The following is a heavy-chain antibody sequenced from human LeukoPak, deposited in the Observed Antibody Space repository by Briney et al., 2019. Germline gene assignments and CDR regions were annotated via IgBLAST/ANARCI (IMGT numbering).Heavy chain of an antibody. V-gene: IGHV1-18*01. CDR1: GYTFTSYG. Sequence: ASVKVSCKASGYTFTSYGISWVRQAPGQGLEWMGWISAYYGNTNYAQKLQGRVTMTTDTSTSTAYMELRSLRSDDTAVYYCARGPYDILTGYYLELFDYWGQGTLVTVSS. CDR2: ISAYYGNT. D-gene: IGHD3-9*01. CDR3: ARGPYDILTGYYLELFDY. J-gene: IGHJ4*02.